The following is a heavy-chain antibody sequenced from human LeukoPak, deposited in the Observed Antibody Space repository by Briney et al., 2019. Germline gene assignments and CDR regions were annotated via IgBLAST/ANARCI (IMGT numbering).Heavy chain of an antibody. Sequence: SETLSLTCTVSGYSISSTYHWGWIRQPPGKALEWIGSIYQSGNTYYNPSLMSRVTISVDTSKNQFSLKLSSVTAADTAVYYCARVSMDGYFDLWGRGTLVTVSS. J-gene: IGHJ2*01. CDR1: GYSISSTYH. V-gene: IGHV4-38-2*02. CDR3: ARVSMDGYFDL. CDR2: IYQSGNT. D-gene: IGHD3/OR15-3a*01.